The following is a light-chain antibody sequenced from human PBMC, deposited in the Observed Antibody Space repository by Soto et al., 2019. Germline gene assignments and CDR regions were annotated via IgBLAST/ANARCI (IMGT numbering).Light chain of an antibody. V-gene: IGKV3D-15*01. CDR2: GAS. CDR1: QSVSSN. Sequence: VMTQSPATLSVSPGERATLSCRASQSVSSNLAWYQQKPGQAPRLLIYGASTRATGIPARFSGSGSGTEFTLTISSLQSEDFAVYYCQQYNNWPITFGQGTRLEIK. J-gene: IGKJ5*01. CDR3: QQYNNWPIT.